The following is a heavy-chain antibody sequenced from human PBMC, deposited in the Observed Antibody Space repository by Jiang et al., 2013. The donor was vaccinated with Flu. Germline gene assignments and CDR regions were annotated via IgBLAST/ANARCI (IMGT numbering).Heavy chain of an antibody. CDR3: ARDSEYSSSSYYYYGMDV. D-gene: IGHD6-6*01. CDR2: ISYDGSNK. J-gene: IGHJ6*02. Sequence: PGRSLRLSCAASGFTFSSYAMHWVRQAPGKGLEWVAVISYDGSNKYYADSVKGRFTISRDNSKNTLYLQMNSLRAEDTAVYYCARDSEYSSSSYYYYGMDVWGQGTTVTVSS. V-gene: IGHV3-30-3*01. CDR1: GFTFSSYA.